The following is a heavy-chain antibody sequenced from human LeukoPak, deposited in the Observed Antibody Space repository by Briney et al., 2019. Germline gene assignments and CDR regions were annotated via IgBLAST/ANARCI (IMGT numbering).Heavy chain of an antibody. CDR3: ARSIVVVPAAIGGGYYYYGMDV. CDR1: GGTFSSYA. D-gene: IGHD2-2*02. J-gene: IGHJ6*02. CDR2: IIPIFGTA. V-gene: IGHV1-69*13. Sequence: SVKVSCKASGGTFSSYAISWVRQAPGQGLEWMGGIIPIFGTANYAQKFQGRVTITADESTSTAYMELSSLRSEDTAVYYCARSIVVVPAAIGGGYYYYGMDVWGQGTTVTVSS.